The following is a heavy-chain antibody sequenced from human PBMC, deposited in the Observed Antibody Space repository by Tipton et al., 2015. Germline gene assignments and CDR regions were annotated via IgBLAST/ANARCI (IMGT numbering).Heavy chain of an antibody. J-gene: IGHJ6*02. V-gene: IGHV4-61*01. Sequence: TLSLTCTVSGGSVNSANYYWSWIRQPPGKGLEWIGYISYSGSTHYNPSLKRRVTISLDTSKNRFSLTLNSVTAADTAVYYCARDLEHGMDVWGQGTTVTVSS. D-gene: IGHD5-24*01. CDR2: ISYSGST. CDR1: GGSVNSANYY. CDR3: ARDLEHGMDV.